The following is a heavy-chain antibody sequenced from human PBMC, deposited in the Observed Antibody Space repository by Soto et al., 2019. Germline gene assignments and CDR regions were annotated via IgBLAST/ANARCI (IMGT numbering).Heavy chain of an antibody. CDR1: GGSISSYY. J-gene: IGHJ2*01. CDR3: ARFTWYFDL. V-gene: IGHV4-59*01. CDR2: IYYRGST. Sequence: QVQLQESGPGLVKPSETLSLTCTVSGGSISSYYWSWIRQPPGKGLEWIGYIYYRGSTNYNPSLKRRVTLSVYTSKNQFSLKLSSVTAADTAMYYCARFTWYFDLWGRGTLVTVSS.